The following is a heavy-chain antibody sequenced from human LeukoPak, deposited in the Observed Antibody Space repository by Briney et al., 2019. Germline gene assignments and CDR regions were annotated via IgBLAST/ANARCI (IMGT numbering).Heavy chain of an antibody. CDR1: GYTFTSYG. CDR3: ARSRNCSASSCAFNWFDP. Sequence: ASVKVSCKASGYTFTSYGISWVRQAPGQGLEWMGWISAYNGNTNYAQKFQGRVTITADKSTSTSYMEVSSLRPEDTAVYYCARSRNCSASSCAFNWFDPWGQGTLVTVSS. V-gene: IGHV1-18*01. D-gene: IGHD2-15*01. J-gene: IGHJ5*02. CDR2: ISAYNGNT.